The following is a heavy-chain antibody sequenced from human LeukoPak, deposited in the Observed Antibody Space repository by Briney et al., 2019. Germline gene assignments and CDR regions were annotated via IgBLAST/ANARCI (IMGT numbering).Heavy chain of an antibody. Sequence: GGSLRLFCAASGFTFSTYGMHWVRQAPGKGLEWVAVIWYDGSNKYYADSVKGRFTISRDNSKNTLYLQMNSLRAEDTAVYYCARDQAAMKSYYYYGMDVWGKGTTVTVSS. CDR3: ARDQAAMKSYYYYGMDV. CDR2: IWYDGSNK. D-gene: IGHD5-18*01. CDR1: GFTFSTYG. J-gene: IGHJ6*04. V-gene: IGHV3-33*01.